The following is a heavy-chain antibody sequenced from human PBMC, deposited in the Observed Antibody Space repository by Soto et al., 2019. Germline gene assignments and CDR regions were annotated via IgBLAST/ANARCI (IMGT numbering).Heavy chain of an antibody. D-gene: IGHD2-15*01. CDR3: ARGIATGQLDP. CDR1: WYPLTRYN. J-gene: IGHJ5*02. Sequence: GGPLKGSCQASWYPLTRYNIKWGGQAPGQRLEWMGWINPDNGNTKSSQKFQDRVIITRDTSASTAYMDLSSLRSEDTAVYYCARGIATGQLDPWGQGTLVTVSS. CDR2: INPDNGNT. V-gene: IGHV1-3*01.